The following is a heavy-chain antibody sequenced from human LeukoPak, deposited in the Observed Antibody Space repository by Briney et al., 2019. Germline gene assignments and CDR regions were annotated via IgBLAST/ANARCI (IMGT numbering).Heavy chain of an antibody. CDR3: ARYPSDVWGSYRRGWFDP. CDR1: GFTFSSYG. J-gene: IGHJ5*02. V-gene: IGHV3-30*02. CDR2: IRYDGSNK. D-gene: IGHD3-16*02. Sequence: GGSLRLSCAASGFTFSSYGMHWVRQAPGKGLEWVAFIRYDGSNKYYADSVKGRFTISRDNAKNSLYLQMNSLRAEDTAVYYCARYPSDVWGSYRRGWFDPWGQGTLVTVSS.